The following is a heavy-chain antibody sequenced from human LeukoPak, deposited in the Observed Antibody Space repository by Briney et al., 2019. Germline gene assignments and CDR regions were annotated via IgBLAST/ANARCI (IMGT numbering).Heavy chain of an antibody. Sequence: ASVKVSCKASGYTFTNYAMNWVRQAPGQGLEWMGWISAYNGNTNYAQKLQGRVTMTTDTSTSTAYMELRSLRSDDTAVYYCARDPPRRPGLYIAVADYWGQGTLVTVSS. D-gene: IGHD6-19*01. V-gene: IGHV1-18*01. J-gene: IGHJ4*02. CDR3: ARDPPRRPGLYIAVADY. CDR2: ISAYNGNT. CDR1: GYTFTNYA.